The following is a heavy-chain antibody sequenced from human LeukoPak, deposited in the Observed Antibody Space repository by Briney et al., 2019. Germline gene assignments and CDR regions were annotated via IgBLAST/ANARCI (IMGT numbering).Heavy chain of an antibody. D-gene: IGHD2-15*01. V-gene: IGHV3-21*01. Sequence: GGALRVSCVASGFTFSSYSMNWVRQAPGRGVEWVSSISSGSRYIYYAESVKGRLTISRDNAKNSLYLQMNSLRAEDTAVYYCARDSAAYYYYYYMDVWGKGTTVTISS. CDR1: GFTFSSYS. CDR3: ARDSAAYYYYYYMDV. CDR2: ISSGSRYI. J-gene: IGHJ6*03.